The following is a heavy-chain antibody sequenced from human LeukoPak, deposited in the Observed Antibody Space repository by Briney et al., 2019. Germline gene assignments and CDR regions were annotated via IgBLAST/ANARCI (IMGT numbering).Heavy chain of an antibody. CDR3: ARRYDFWSGYPTAFDY. Sequence: ASVTVSCKASGYTFTVYYIHWVRQAPGQGLEWMGFINPNTGGTSYAQKFQSRVTMTRDTSISTAYMELSWLRSDDTAVYYCARRYDFWSGYPTAFDYWGQGTLVTVSS. D-gene: IGHD3-3*01. V-gene: IGHV1-2*02. CDR1: GYTFTVYY. J-gene: IGHJ4*02. CDR2: INPNTGGT.